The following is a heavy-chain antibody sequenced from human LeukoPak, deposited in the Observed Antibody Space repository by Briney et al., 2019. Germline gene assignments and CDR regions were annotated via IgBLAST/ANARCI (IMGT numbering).Heavy chain of an antibody. V-gene: IGHV5-51*01. CDR2: IYSGDSHT. J-gene: IGHJ4*02. CDR1: GYSFTYW. Sequence: GESLKISCKGSGYSFTYWIGWVRQMPGKGLEWMGIIYSGDSHTKYSPSFQGRVTISADKSISTAYLQWSSLKASDTAMYYCARRDSMSSLFDYWGQGTLVTVSS. CDR3: ARRDSMSSLFDY. D-gene: IGHD2-15*01.